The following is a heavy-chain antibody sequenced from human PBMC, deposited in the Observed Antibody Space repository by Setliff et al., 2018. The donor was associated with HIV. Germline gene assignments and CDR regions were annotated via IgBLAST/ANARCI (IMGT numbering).Heavy chain of an antibody. D-gene: IGHD1-1*01. CDR1: GYTFTTYG. J-gene: IGHJ4*02. CDR2: ISTYSDET. V-gene: IGHV1-18*01. CDR3: ATRGRDLGFDY. Sequence: ASVKVSCKPSGYTFTTYGLSWVRQAPGQGLEWMGWISTYSDETSYSQNLQGRLTMTTDTSTGTAYMELSSLRSEDAAVYYCATRGRDLGFDYWGQGTLVTVSS.